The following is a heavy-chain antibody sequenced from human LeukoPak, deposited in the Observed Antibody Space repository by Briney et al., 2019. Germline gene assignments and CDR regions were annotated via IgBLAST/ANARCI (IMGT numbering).Heavy chain of an antibody. D-gene: IGHD3-16*02. Sequence: PGGSLRLSCAASGFTFSSNDMNWVRQAPGKGLEWISYISGSGSSIFYADSLQGRFTVSRDNAKNSVYLQMNSLRAEDTAVYYCAREGGFGYDDAFDTWGHGTTVTVSS. CDR3: AREGGFGYDDAFDT. V-gene: IGHV3-48*03. CDR1: GFTFSSND. CDR2: ISGSGSSI. J-gene: IGHJ3*02.